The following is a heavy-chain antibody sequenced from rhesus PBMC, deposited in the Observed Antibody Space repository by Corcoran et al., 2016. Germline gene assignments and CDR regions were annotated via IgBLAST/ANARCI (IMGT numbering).Heavy chain of an antibody. CDR3: AKEDGSSFFDY. D-gene: IGHD4-29*01. CDR1: GYSFTSSW. V-gene: IGHV5-2*01. CDR2: IDPSDSDT. J-gene: IGHJ4*01. Sequence: EVQLVQSGAEVKRPGESLKTSCMTSGYSFTSSWISWWPQMPGKGLEWMGAIDPSDSDTRYSPSFQGQVTISADKSISTAYLQWSSLKASDSATYYCAKEDGSSFFDYWGQGVLVTVSS.